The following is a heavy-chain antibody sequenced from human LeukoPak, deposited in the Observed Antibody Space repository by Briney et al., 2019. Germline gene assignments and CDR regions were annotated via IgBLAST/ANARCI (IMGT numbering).Heavy chain of an antibody. V-gene: IGHV3-11*04. J-gene: IGHJ4*02. Sequence: GGSLRLSCTASGFNFNDYYMSWIRQAPGKGLEWISYISSSGSSIDYADSVKGRFTISRDNAKNLVYLEMNSLRAEDTAVYYCARVPGEMGATLAYLDYWGQGTLVFVSS. D-gene: IGHD1-26*01. CDR3: ARVPGEMGATLAYLDY. CDR1: GFNFNDYY. CDR2: ISSSGSSI.